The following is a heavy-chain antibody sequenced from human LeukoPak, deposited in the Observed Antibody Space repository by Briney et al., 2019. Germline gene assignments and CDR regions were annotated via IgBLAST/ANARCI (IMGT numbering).Heavy chain of an antibody. CDR2: MNPNSGNT. D-gene: IGHD2-2*01. J-gene: IGHJ4*02. V-gene: IGHV1-8*03. CDR3: ARWCCSSTSCYFDY. Sequence: GASVKVSCKASGYTFTSYDINWVRQATGQGLEWMGWMNPNSGNTGYAQKFQGRVTFTRNTSISTAYMELSSLRSEDTAVYYCARWCCSSTSCYFDYWGQGTLVTVPS. CDR1: GYTFTSYD.